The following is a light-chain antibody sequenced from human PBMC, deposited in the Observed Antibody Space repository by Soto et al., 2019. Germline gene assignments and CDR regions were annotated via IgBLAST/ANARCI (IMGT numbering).Light chain of an antibody. Sequence: DIQMTQSPSSLSASVGDRVTITCRASQGISNYIAWYQQKPGKAPKLLIYAASTLQSGVPSRFSGSVSGTDFTLTIKRLQPEDDATYSCHNYSSLPLVGPGTKVDIK. CDR1: QGISNY. V-gene: IGKV1-27*01. J-gene: IGKJ3*01. CDR3: HNYSSLPL. CDR2: AAS.